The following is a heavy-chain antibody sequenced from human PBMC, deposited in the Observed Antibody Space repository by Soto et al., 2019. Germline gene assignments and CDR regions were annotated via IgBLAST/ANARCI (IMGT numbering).Heavy chain of an antibody. D-gene: IGHD3-22*01. J-gene: IGHJ3*02. CDR1: GFTFSDHY. CDR3: ASELPAYYYDSGRASAFDI. CDR2: TRNKANSYTT. Sequence: GGSLRLSCAASGFTFSDHYMDWVRQAPGKGLEWVGRTRNKANSYTTEYAASVKGRFTISRDDSKNSLYRQMNSLKTEDTAVYYCASELPAYYYDSGRASAFDIWGQGTMVTVSS. V-gene: IGHV3-72*01.